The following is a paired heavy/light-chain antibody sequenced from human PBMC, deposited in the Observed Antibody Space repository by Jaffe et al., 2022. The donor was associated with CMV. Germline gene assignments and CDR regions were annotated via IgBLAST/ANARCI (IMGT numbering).Heavy chain of an antibody. V-gene: IGHV3-7*01. CDR3: ARLGGDPVGYCSGGSCYSNGYFDY. CDR2: IKQDGSEK. D-gene: IGHD2-15*01. J-gene: IGHJ4*02. Sequence: EVQLVESGGGLVQPGGSLRLSCAASGFTFSSYWMSWVRQAPGKGLEWVANIKQDGSEKYYVDSVKGRFTISRDNAKNSLYLQMNSLRAEDTAVYYCARLGGDPVGYCSGGSCYSNGYFDYWGQGTLVTVSS. CDR1: GFTFSSYW.
Light chain of an antibody. Sequence: SYELTQPPSVSVSPGQTASITCSGDKLGDKYACWYQQKPGQSPVLVIYQDSKRPSGIPERFSGSNSGNTATLTISGTQAMDEADYYCQAWDSSTRNVVFGGGTKLTVL. J-gene: IGLJ2*01. CDR3: QAWDSSTRNVV. CDR1: KLGDKY. CDR2: QDS. V-gene: IGLV3-1*01.